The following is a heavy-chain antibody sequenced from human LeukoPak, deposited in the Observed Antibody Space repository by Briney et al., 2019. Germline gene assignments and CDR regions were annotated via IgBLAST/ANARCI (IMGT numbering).Heavy chain of an antibody. J-gene: IGHJ4*02. CDR3: AQGNHFDY. Sequence: GSLRLSCAASGFTFSSYWMSWVRQAPGKGLEWVANIKQDGSEKFYVDSVKGRFTISRDNAKNSLYLQMNGLRAEDMAIYYCAQGNHFDYWGQGTLVTVSS. CDR2: IKQDGSEK. CDR1: GFTFSSYW. V-gene: IGHV3-7*03. D-gene: IGHD1-14*01.